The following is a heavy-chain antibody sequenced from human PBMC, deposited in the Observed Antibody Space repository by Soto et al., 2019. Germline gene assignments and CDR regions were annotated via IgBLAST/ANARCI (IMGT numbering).Heavy chain of an antibody. J-gene: IGHJ6*02. CDR2: ISSSGSTI. Sequence: EVQLVESGGGLVQPGGSLRLSCAASGFTFSSYGMNWVRQAPGKGLEWVSYISSSGSTIYYADSVKGRFTISRDNAKNSLYLQMNSLRAEDTAVYYCARDLLDHDYGDYLGYYYYGMDVWGQGTTVTVSS. V-gene: IGHV3-48*03. D-gene: IGHD4-17*01. CDR1: GFTFSSYG. CDR3: ARDLLDHDYGDYLGYYYYGMDV.